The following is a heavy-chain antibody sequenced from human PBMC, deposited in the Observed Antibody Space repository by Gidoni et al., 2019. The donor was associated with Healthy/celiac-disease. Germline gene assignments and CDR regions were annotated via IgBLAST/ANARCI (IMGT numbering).Heavy chain of an antibody. CDR2: INHSGST. D-gene: IGHD3-10*01. CDR1: GGSFSGYY. Sequence: QVQLQQWGAGLLTPSETLSLTCAVYGGSFSGYYWSWIRQPPRKGLEWIGEINHSGSTNYNPSLKSRVTISVDTSKNQFSLKLSSVTAADTAVYYCARESRVRGINYWGQGTLVTVSS. J-gene: IGHJ4*02. CDR3: ARESRVRGINY. V-gene: IGHV4-34*01.